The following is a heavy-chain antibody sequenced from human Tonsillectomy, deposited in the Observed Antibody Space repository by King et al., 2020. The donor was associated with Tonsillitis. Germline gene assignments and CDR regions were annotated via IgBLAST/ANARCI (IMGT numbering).Heavy chain of an antibody. V-gene: IGHV3-33*08. CDR1: GGRFGRYD. Sequence: VQLVESGGGVVQPGRSLRLSCAASGGRFGRYDMDWVRQAPGKGLEWVALIWYDGSNIQYADSGRGRFTISRDNSKNTLYLHMTSLRAEDTAVYYCARERFSSLGDWGQGTLVTVSS. D-gene: IGHD6-13*01. CDR2: IWYDGSNI. CDR3: ARERFSSLGD. J-gene: IGHJ4*02.